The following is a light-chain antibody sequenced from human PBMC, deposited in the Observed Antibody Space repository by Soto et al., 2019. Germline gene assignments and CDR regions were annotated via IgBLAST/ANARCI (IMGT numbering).Light chain of an antibody. CDR2: AAS. Sequence: EIVMTQSPATLSVSPGERATLSCRASQSVASHLAWYQQKPGQAPRLLIYAASTRATGIPARFSGSGSGTEFTLTISSLQSEDFAVFYCQQYRSWPSGTFGQGTKLEIK. J-gene: IGKJ2*01. V-gene: IGKV3-15*01. CDR3: QQYRSWPSGT. CDR1: QSVASH.